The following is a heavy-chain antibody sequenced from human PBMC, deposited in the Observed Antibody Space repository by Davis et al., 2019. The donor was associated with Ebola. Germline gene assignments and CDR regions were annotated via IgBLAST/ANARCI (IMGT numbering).Heavy chain of an antibody. CDR1: GFISSGSA. CDR2: IRSKANSYAT. Sequence: GGSLRPSCAPSGFISSGSAMHWVRQASGKGLEWVGRIRSKANSYATAYASSVKGRFTISRDDSKNTAYLQMNSLKTEDTAVYYCTLGGGSGVDYWGQGTLVTVSS. D-gene: IGHD3-16*01. V-gene: IGHV3-73*01. CDR3: TLGGGSGVDY. J-gene: IGHJ4*02.